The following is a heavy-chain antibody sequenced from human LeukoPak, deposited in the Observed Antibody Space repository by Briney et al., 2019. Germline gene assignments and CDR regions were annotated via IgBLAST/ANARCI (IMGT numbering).Heavy chain of an antibody. CDR2: MNSDGSST. Sequence: PGGSLRLSCAASGFTLSSYWMHWVRQAPGKGLVSVAHMNSDGSSTNYAGSVKGRFTISRDNAKNMLYLQMNSLRADDTAVYYCAKILGESPRWFDPWGQGTLVTVSS. CDR3: AKILGESPRWFDP. J-gene: IGHJ5*02. D-gene: IGHD3-16*01. CDR1: GFTLSSYW. V-gene: IGHV3-74*01.